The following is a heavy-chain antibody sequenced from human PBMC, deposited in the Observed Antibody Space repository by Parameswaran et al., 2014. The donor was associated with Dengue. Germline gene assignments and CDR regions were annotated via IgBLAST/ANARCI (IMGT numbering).Heavy chain of an antibody. V-gene: IGHV1-2*02. Sequence: KISCKASGYTFTGYYIHWVRQAPGQGLERMGWINPNGGGTKYAQKFQGRVTMTRDTSINTAYMELNRLISDDTAVYYCARGITGVGWFDPWGQGTLVTVSS. CDR3: ARGITGVGWFDP. D-gene: IGHD1-14*01. CDR2: INPNGGGT. CDR1: GYTFTGYY. J-gene: IGHJ5*02.